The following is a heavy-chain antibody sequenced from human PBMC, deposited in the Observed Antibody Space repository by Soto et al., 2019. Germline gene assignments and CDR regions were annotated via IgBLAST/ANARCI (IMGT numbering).Heavy chain of an antibody. CDR1: GFTFSDYA. J-gene: IGHJ4*02. CDR2: VSHDGRNT. Sequence: VQLVESGGGVVQPGRSLRLSCAASGFTFSDYAMHWVRQAPGKGLEWVAVVSHDGRNTHYADSVKGRFTISRDRSKNTVSLEMSSLRAEDTAIYYSAKGGRKWMVTSDFNYWGQGALVTVSS. CDR3: AKGGRKWMVTSDFNY. D-gene: IGHD6-19*01. V-gene: IGHV3-30*18.